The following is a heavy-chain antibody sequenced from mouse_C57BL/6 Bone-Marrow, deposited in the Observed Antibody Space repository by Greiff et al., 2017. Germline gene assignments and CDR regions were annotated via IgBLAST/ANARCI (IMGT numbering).Heavy chain of an antibody. V-gene: IGHV1-15*01. J-gene: IGHJ1*03. Sequence: QVQLQQSGAELVRPGASVTLSCKASGYTFTDYEMHWVKQTPVHGLEWIGAINPETGGTTYNQKFKGKAILTADKSSSTAYMELRSLTSADSAVYYCTNTTVKRPLYWYFDVWGTGTTVTVSS. CDR1: GYTFTDYE. CDR3: TNTTVKRPLYWYFDV. D-gene: IGHD1-1*01. CDR2: INPETGGT.